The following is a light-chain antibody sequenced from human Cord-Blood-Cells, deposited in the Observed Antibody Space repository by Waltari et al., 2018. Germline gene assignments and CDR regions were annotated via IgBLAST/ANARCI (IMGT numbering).Light chain of an antibody. CDR2: EGS. CDR3: CSYAGSSTLV. V-gene: IGLV2-23*01. CDR1: SRGVGTSNL. J-gene: IGLJ3*02. Sequence: QSALTQPAPVSGSPGQSITISRTGTSRGVGTSNLVSWYQQHPGKAPKLMIYEGSKRPSGVSNRFSGSKSGNTASLTISGLQAEDEADYYCCSYAGSSTLVFGGGTKLTVL.